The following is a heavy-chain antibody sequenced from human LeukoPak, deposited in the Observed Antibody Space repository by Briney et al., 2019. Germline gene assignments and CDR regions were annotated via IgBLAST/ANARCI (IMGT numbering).Heavy chain of an antibody. CDR1: GFTFSNAW. V-gene: IGHV3-15*01. CDR3: TTGTLLNYYYYGMDV. Sequence: GGSLTPFCAASGFTFSNAWMSWVRQAPGKGLEWVGRIKSKTDGGTTDYAAPVRGRFTISRDDSKNTLYLQMNSLKTEDTAVYYCTTGTLLNYYYYGMDVWGKGTTVTVSS. J-gene: IGHJ6*04. D-gene: IGHD3-10*01. CDR2: IKSKTDGGTT.